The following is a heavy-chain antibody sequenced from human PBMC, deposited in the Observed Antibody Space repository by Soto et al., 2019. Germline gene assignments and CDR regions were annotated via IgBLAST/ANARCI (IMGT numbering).Heavy chain of an antibody. V-gene: IGHV4-31*03. CDR1: GGSISSGGYY. CDR3: ARVQPYDYGANTGWLDP. CDR2: TFYSGAT. Sequence: QAQLQESGPGLVNPSQTLSLTCTVSGGSISSGGYYWSWIRQHPGKGLEWIGYTFYSGATYYNPSLKSRTIISVDTSKNQFSLTLTSLTAADTAVYYCARVQPYDYGANTGWLDPWGQGTLVTVSS. J-gene: IGHJ5*02. D-gene: IGHD4-17*01.